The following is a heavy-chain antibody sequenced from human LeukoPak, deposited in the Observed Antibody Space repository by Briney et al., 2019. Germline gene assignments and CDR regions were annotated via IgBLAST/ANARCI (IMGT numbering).Heavy chain of an antibody. CDR2: IYTSGST. CDR1: GGSISSYY. CDR3: ARVLRWLQFPFDN. Sequence: KPSEILSLTCTVSGGSISSYYWSWIRQPAGKGLEWIGRIYTSGSTNYNPSLKSRVTISVDTSKNQFSLKLSSVTAADTAVYYCARVLRWLQFPFDNWGQGTLVTVSS. V-gene: IGHV4-4*07. D-gene: IGHD5-24*01. J-gene: IGHJ4*02.